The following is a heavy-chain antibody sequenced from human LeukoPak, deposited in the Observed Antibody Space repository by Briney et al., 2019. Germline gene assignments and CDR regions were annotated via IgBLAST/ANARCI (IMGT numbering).Heavy chain of an antibody. CDR2: ISGSGGRT. Sequence: GGSLRLSCAASGFTFSSYSMSWVRQAPGKGLEWVSAISGSGGRTYYADSVKGRFTISRDNSKNTLYLQMNSLRAEDTAVYYCAKDQGYSGYDPLDYWGQGTLVTVSS. J-gene: IGHJ4*02. D-gene: IGHD5-12*01. CDR3: AKDQGYSGYDPLDY. CDR1: GFTFSSYS. V-gene: IGHV3-23*01.